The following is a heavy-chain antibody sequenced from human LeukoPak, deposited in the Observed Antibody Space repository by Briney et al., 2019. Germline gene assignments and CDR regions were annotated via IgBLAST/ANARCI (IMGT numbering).Heavy chain of an antibody. CDR2: IGGGTP. D-gene: IGHD6-19*01. Sequence: GGSLRLSCAASGFTFSSYDMSWVRQAPGRGLEWVSAIGGGTPYYADSVKGRFTISRDNSKNTLYLQMNSLRAEDTAVYYCAKDDHGGSGWRDYFDQWGQGTLVTVS. V-gene: IGHV3-23*01. CDR1: GFTFSSYD. J-gene: IGHJ4*02. CDR3: AKDDHGGSGWRDYFDQ.